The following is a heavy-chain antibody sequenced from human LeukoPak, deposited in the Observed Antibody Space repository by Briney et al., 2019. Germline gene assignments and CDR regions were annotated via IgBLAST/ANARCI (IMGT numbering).Heavy chain of an antibody. CDR2: IYYSGST. CDR1: GGSISSYY. V-gene: IGHV4-59*08. CDR3: ARHGRSIAAAGYDY. D-gene: IGHD6-13*01. Sequence: SETLSLTCTVSGGSISSYYWSWLRQPPGKGLEWIGYIYYSGSTNYNPSLKSRVTISVDTSKNQFSLKLSSVTAADTAVYYCARHGRSIAAAGYDYWGQGTLVTVSS. J-gene: IGHJ4*02.